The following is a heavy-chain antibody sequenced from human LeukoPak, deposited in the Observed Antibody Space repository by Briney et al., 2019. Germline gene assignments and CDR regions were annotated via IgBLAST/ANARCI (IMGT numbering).Heavy chain of an antibody. V-gene: IGHV3-13*01. CDR3: ARAAYSSTWYSRYFDL. J-gene: IGHJ2*01. CDR1: GFAFSSYA. Sequence: PGQSLRLSCVASGFAFSSYAMSWVRQAPGKGLEWVSGIGTAGEIYYPGSVKGRFTISRENAKNSLYLQMNSLRAGDTAVYYCARAAYSSTWYSRYFDLWGRGTLVTVSS. CDR2: IGTAGEI. D-gene: IGHD6-13*01.